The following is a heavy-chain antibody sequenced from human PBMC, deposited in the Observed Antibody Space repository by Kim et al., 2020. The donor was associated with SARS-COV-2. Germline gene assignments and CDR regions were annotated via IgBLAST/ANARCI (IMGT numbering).Heavy chain of an antibody. V-gene: IGHV3-9*01. Sequence: GGSLRLSCAASGFTFDDYAMHWVRQAPGKGLEWVSGISWNSGSIGYSDSVKGRFTISRYNAKNSLYLQMNSLRAEDTALYYCAKDMDCSGGICYSPAYYYYGMDVWGQGTTVTVSS. CDR1: GFTFDDYA. CDR3: AKDMDCSGGICYSPAYYYYGMDV. D-gene: IGHD2-15*01. J-gene: IGHJ6*02. CDR2: ISWNSGSI.